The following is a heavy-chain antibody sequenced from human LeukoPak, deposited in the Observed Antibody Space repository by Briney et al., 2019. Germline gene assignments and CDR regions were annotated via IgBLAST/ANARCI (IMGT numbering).Heavy chain of an antibody. CDR2: IYYSGST. CDR3: ARQSGYSYGTTSLLSPPDY. Sequence: SGTLSLTCTVSGGSISSSSYYWGWIRQPPGKGLEWIGSIYYSGSTYYNPSLKSRVTISVDTSKNQLSLKLSSVTAADTAVYYCARQSGYSYGTTSLLSPPDYWGQGTLVTVSS. D-gene: IGHD5-18*01. V-gene: IGHV4-39*01. CDR1: GGSISSSSYY. J-gene: IGHJ4*02.